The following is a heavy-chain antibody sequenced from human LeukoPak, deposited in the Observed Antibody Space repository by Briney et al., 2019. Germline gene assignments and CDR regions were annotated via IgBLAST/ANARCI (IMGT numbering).Heavy chain of an antibody. CDR1: GGSISSYY. J-gene: IGHJ4*02. Sequence: SGTLSLTCTVSGGSISSYYWSWIRQPPGKGLEWIGYIYYSGSTNYNPSLKSRVTISADTSKNQFSLKVSSVTAADTAVYYCARDRGSSGWSDFWGQGTLVTVSS. D-gene: IGHD6-19*01. CDR3: ARDRGSSGWSDF. V-gene: IGHV4-59*12. CDR2: IYYSGST.